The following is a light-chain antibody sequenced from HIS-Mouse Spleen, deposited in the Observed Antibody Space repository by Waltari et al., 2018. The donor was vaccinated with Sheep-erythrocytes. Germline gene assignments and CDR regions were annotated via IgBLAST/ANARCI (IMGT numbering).Light chain of an antibody. Sequence: ASQSVSSSYLAWYQQKPGQAPRLLIYGASRRATGIPDRFSGSGSGTDFTLTISRLEPEDFAVYYCQQYGSSPPLTFGGGTKVEIK. CDR1: QSVSSSY. CDR2: GAS. V-gene: IGKV3-20*01. J-gene: IGKJ4*01. CDR3: QQYGSSPPLT.